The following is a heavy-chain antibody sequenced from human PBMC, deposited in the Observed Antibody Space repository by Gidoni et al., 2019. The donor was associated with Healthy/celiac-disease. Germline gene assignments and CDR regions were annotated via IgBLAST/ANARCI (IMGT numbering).Heavy chain of an antibody. CDR1: GFTFSSYI. CDR2: ISSSSSTI. J-gene: IGHJ4*02. V-gene: IGHV3-48*04. CDR3: ARDSSTAAGTFDY. Sequence: EVQLVESGGGLVQPGGSLRLSCAASGFTFSSYIMNWVRQAPGKGLEWVSYISSSSSTIYYADSVKGRFTISRANAKNSLYLQMNSLRAEDTAVYYCARDSSTAAGTFDYWGQGTLVTVSS. D-gene: IGHD6-13*01.